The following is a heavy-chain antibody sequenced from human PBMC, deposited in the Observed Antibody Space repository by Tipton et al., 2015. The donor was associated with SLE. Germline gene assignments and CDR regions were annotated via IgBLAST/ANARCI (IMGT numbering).Heavy chain of an antibody. V-gene: IGHV4-59*11. CDR3: ARDPYCGGDCYDAFDI. CDR1: GGSISSHY. CDR2: IYFTGST. D-gene: IGHD2-21*02. J-gene: IGHJ3*02. Sequence: TLSLTCTVSGGSISSHYWSWIRQPPGKGLEWIGYIYFTGSTNYNPPLKSRVTISVDTSKNQFSLKLSSVTAADTAVYYCARDPYCGGDCYDAFDIWGQGTMVTVSS.